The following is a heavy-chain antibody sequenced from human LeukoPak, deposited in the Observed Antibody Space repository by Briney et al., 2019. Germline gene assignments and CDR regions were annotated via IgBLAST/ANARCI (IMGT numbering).Heavy chain of an antibody. CDR1: GFTFSSYA. D-gene: IGHD4-23*01. J-gene: IGHJ4*02. CDR3: ARGMTTVVTVLGY. Sequence: GGSLRLSCAASGFTFSSYAMHWVRQAPGKGLEHVSAISSNGGSTYYANSVKGRFTISRDNSKNTLYLQMGSLRAEDMAVYYCARGMTTVVTVLGYWGQGTLVTVSS. V-gene: IGHV3-64*01. CDR2: ISSNGGST.